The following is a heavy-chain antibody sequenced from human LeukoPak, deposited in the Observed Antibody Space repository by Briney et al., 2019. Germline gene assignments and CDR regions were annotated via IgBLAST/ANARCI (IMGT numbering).Heavy chain of an antibody. D-gene: IGHD1-26*01. Sequence: GGSLRLSCAASGFTFSSYWMHWVRQAPGKGLVWVSRINSDGSSTSYADSVKGRFTISRDNAKNSLYLQMNSLRAEDMAVYYCARVRYSGSYPTFDYWGQGTLVTVSS. CDR2: INSDGSST. CDR3: ARVRYSGSYPTFDY. CDR1: GFTFSSYW. V-gene: IGHV3-74*01. J-gene: IGHJ4*02.